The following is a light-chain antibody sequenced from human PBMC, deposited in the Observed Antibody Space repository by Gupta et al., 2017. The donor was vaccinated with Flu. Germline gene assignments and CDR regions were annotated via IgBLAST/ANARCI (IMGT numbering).Light chain of an antibody. CDR1: QSISSY. CDR2: AAS. V-gene: IGKV1-39*01. CDR3: QQRDSTPRT. Sequence: PSFLSASVGDRVTITCRASQSISSYLNWYQQKPGKAPKLLIYAASRLQSGDPSRFSGSGSGTDFTLTISRLQPEDFATYYCQQRDSTPRTFGQGTKVEIK. J-gene: IGKJ1*01.